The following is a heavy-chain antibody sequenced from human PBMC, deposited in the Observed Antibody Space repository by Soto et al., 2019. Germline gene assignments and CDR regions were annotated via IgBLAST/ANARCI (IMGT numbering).Heavy chain of an antibody. CDR1: GYTFTNYP. Sequence: QVPLVQSGAEVKRPGASVKISCKASGYTFTNYPVHWVRQAPGQRLEWMGWINVGNGNTEYSQKLQGRVTITRDTSATIAYMELRSLRSEDTAVYYCAREFDFWSGYYLGSDYWGQGTLVTVSS. V-gene: IGHV1-3*01. CDR2: INVGNGNT. J-gene: IGHJ4*02. CDR3: AREFDFWSGYYLGSDY. D-gene: IGHD3-3*01.